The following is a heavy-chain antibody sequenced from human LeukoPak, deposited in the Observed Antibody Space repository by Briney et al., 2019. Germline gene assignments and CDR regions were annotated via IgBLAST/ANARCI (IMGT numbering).Heavy chain of an antibody. CDR2: ISWNSGSI. CDR3: AKFDDSSGFHDY. D-gene: IGHD3-22*01. CDR1: GFTFDDYA. J-gene: IGHJ4*02. V-gene: IGHV3-9*01. Sequence: PGRSLRLSCAASGFTFDDYAMHWVRQAPGKGLEWVSGISWNSGSIGYADSVKGRFTISRDNAKNSLYLQMNSLRAEDTALYYCAKFDDSSGFHDYWGQGTLVTVSS.